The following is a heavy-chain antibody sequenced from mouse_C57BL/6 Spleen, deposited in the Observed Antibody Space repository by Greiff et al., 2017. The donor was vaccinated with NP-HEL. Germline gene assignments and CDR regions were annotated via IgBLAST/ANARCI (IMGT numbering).Heavy chain of an antibody. J-gene: IGHJ4*01. CDR2: IDPSDSET. CDR3: ARSLYYYGSIYAMDY. Sequence: QVQLQQPGAELVRPGSSVKLSCKASGYTFTSYWMHWVKQRPIQGLEWIGNIDPSDSETHYNQKFKGKATLTVDKSSSTAYMQLSSLTSEDSAVYYCARSLYYYGSIYAMDYWGQGTSVTVSS. V-gene: IGHV1-52*01. D-gene: IGHD1-1*01. CDR1: GYTFTSYW.